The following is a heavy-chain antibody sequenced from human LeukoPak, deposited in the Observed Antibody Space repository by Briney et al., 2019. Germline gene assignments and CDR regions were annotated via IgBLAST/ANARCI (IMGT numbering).Heavy chain of an antibody. CDR1: GYTFTGYY. CDR3: ARDPEDIVVVPAAIGWFDP. D-gene: IGHD2-2*02. Sequence: ASVKVSCKASGYTFTGYYMHWVRQAPGQGLEWMGWINPNSGGTNYAQKFQGRVTMTRDTSISTAYMELSRLRSDDTAVYYCARDPEDIVVVPAAIGWFDPWGQGTLVTVSS. J-gene: IGHJ5*02. CDR2: INPNSGGT. V-gene: IGHV1-2*02.